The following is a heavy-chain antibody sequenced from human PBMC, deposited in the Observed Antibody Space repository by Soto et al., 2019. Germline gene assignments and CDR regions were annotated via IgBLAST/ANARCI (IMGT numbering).Heavy chain of an antibody. CDR1: GYTFTNYG. V-gene: IGHV1-18*01. CDR3: AREIGSGWYRAYYYGMDV. Sequence: ASVKVSCKASGYTFTNYGISWVRQAPGQGLEWMGWISAYNGNTKYAQKLQGRVTMTTDTSTSTAYMELSSLRSEDTAVYYCAREIGSGWYRAYYYGMDVWGQGTTVTV. CDR2: ISAYNGNT. J-gene: IGHJ6*02. D-gene: IGHD6-19*01.